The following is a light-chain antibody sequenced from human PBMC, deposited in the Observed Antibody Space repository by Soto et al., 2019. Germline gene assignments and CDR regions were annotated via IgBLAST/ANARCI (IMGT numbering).Light chain of an antibody. V-gene: IGLV1-40*01. CDR2: GNS. J-gene: IGLJ1*01. CDR1: SSNIGAGYD. Sequence: SVLTQPPSVSGAPGQRVTISCTGRSSNIGAGYDVHWYQQLPGTAPKLLIYGNSNRPSGVPDRFSGSKSGTSASLAITGLQAEDEADYYCQSYDSSLSGYVFGTGTRSPS. CDR3: QSYDSSLSGYV.